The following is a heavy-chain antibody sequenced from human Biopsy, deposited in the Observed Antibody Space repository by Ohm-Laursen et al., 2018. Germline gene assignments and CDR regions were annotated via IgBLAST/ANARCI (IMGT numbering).Heavy chain of an antibody. CDR1: GDSISIYY. Sequence: SETLSLACTVSGDSISIYYWSWIRQPPGKGLEWIGNFYYSGSTNYNPSLKSRITMSLDRSKSQVSLRMNSVTADDTAVYYCASAGYNPDWNFDLWGRGTRVTVSS. CDR3: ASAGYNPDWNFDL. J-gene: IGHJ2*01. CDR2: FYYSGST. D-gene: IGHD5-24*01. V-gene: IGHV4-59*01.